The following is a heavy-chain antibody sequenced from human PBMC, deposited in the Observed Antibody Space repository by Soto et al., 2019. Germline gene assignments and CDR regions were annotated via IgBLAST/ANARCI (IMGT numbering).Heavy chain of an antibody. V-gene: IGHV1-46*01. CDR3: ARAGYCRGGTCFHGNCDY. D-gene: IGHD2-15*01. CDR2: INPNGGST. J-gene: IGHJ4*02. CDR1: GYTFTTYY. Sequence: QVQLVQSGAEVKRPGASVKVSCKASGYTFTTYYMHWVRQAPGQGLEWLGIINPNGGSTTYAQKFQGRVTMTRDTSTSTVYLELSSLRSEDTAVYYCARAGYCRGGTCFHGNCDYWGQGTLVTVSA.